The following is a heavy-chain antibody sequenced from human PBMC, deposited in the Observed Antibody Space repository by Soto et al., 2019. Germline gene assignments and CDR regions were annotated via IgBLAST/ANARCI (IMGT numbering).Heavy chain of an antibody. D-gene: IGHD2-15*01. CDR1: GGSISSGGYS. J-gene: IGHJ4*02. V-gene: IGHV4-30-2*01. CDR2: IYHSGGT. CDR3: ARGQVVAAQH. Sequence: QLQLQESGSGLVKPSQTLSLTCAGSGGSISSGGYSCSLIRQPPVKGLEWIGYIYHSGGTYYNPSLKSRVTTSVDRSKNQFSLKLSSVTAADTAVYYCARGQVVAAQHWGQGTLVTVSS.